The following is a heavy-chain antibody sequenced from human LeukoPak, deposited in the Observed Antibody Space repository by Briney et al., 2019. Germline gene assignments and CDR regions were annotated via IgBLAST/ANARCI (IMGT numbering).Heavy chain of an antibody. Sequence: ASVKVSCKASGGTFSSYAISWVRQAPGQGLEWMGGIIPIFGTANYAQKLQGRVTMTTDTSTSTAYMELRSLRSDDTAVYYCTLGDYGVPWNYWGQGTLVTVSS. CDR2: IIPIFGTA. J-gene: IGHJ4*02. CDR1: GGTFSSYA. CDR3: TLGDYGVPWNY. D-gene: IGHD4-17*01. V-gene: IGHV1-69*05.